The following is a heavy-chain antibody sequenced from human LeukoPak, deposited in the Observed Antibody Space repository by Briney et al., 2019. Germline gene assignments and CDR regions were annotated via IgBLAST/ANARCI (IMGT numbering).Heavy chain of an antibody. CDR3: ARESRSDVRFDP. J-gene: IGHJ5*02. V-gene: IGHV4-59*01. CDR2: IYYSGST. Sequence: SETLSLTCTVSGGSISSYYWSWLRQPPGKGLEWIGYIYYSGSTNYNPSLKSRVTTSVATSKTQFSLKLSSVTAADTAVYYCARESRSDVRFDPWGQGTLVTVSS. CDR1: GGSISSYY. D-gene: IGHD2-2*01.